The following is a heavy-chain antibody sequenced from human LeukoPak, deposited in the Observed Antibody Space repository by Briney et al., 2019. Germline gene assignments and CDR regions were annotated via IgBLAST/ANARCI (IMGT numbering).Heavy chain of an antibody. Sequence: GGSLRLSCAASGLTFRTYPMSWVRQAPGKGLEWVSAINGPGVTTHYADSVKGRFTISRDNSKNTLYLQMNSLRAEDTAVYYCAKANGIVGATTADYWGQGTLVTVSS. V-gene: IGHV3-23*01. D-gene: IGHD1-26*01. CDR3: AKANGIVGATTADY. J-gene: IGHJ4*02. CDR2: INGPGVTT. CDR1: GLTFRTYP.